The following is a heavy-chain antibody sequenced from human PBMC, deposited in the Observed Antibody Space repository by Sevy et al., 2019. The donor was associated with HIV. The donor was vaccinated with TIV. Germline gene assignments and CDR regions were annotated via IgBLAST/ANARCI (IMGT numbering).Heavy chain of an antibody. Sequence: SETLSLTCAVSGGSISSSNYYWAWIRQPPGKGLEWIGTIYYSGSNYFNPSLKCRVTIFVDTSKNQFSLKLNSVTAADTAVYYCATSSIGPYWYFDLWGRGTLVTVSS. J-gene: IGHJ2*01. CDR3: ATSSIGPYWYFDL. CDR2: IYYSGSN. D-gene: IGHD6-25*01. CDR1: GGSISSSNYY. V-gene: IGHV4-39*01.